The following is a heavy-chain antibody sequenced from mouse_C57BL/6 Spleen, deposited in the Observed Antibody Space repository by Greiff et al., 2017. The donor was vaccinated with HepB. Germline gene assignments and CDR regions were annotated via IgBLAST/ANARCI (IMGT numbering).Heavy chain of an antibody. V-gene: IGHV1-61*01. J-gene: IGHJ3*01. D-gene: IGHD2-3*01. Sequence: QVQLQQPGAELVRPGSSVKLSCKASGYTFTSYWMDWVKQSPGQGLEWIGNIYPSDSETHYNQKFKDKATLTVDKSSSTACMQLSSLTSEDSAVYYCARSGIYDGYYGFAYWGQGTLVTVSA. CDR1: GYTFTSYW. CDR3: ARSGIYDGYYGFAY. CDR2: IYPSDSET.